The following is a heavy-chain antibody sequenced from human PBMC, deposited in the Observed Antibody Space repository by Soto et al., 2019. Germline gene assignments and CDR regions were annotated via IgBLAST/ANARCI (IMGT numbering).Heavy chain of an antibody. D-gene: IGHD3-9*01. CDR2: ISAYNGNT. V-gene: IGHV1-18*01. CDR3: ARDVWDYDILSGYYRLDY. Sequence: QVQLVQSGAEVKKPGASVKVSCKASGYTFTSYGISWVRQAPGQGLEWMGWISAYNGNTNYAQKLQGRVTMTTDTSTSTDYMELRSLRSDDTAVYYCARDVWDYDILSGYYRLDYWGQGTLVTVSS. J-gene: IGHJ4*02. CDR1: GYTFTSYG.